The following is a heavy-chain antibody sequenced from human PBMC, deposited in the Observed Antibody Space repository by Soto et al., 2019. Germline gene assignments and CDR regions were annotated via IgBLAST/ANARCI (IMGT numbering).Heavy chain of an antibody. CDR1: GFTVSSEY. V-gene: IGHV3-66*01. J-gene: IGHJ6*04. D-gene: IGHD2-15*01. Sequence: EVHLVESGGSLVQPGGSLRLSCAASGFTVSSEYMSWVRQAPGKGLEWVSVIESGGPTYYADSVKGRFTISRDTSENTLHLQMDSLRAEDTAVYYCARDDVLCDGGRCYGVLLDVWGKGTTVTVSS. CDR3: ARDDVLCDGGRCYGVLLDV. CDR2: IESGGPT.